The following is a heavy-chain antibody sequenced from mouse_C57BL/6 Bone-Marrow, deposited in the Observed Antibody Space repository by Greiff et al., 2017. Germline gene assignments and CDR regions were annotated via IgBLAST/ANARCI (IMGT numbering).Heavy chain of an antibody. CDR2: IHPNSGST. D-gene: IGHD2-2*01. Sequence: QVQLQQPGAELVKPGASVKLSCKASGYTFTSYWMHWVKQRPGQGLEWIGMIHPNSGSTNYNEKFKDKATLTVDKSSSTAYMQLSSLTSEDSAVYYCARVDLLWLRREGIGYWGQGTTLTVSS. V-gene: IGHV1-64*01. J-gene: IGHJ2*01. CDR3: ARVDLLWLRREGIGY. CDR1: GYTFTSYW.